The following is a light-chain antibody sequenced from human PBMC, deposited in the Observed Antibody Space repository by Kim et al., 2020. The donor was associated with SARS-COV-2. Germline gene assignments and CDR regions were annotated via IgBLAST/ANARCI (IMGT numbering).Light chain of an antibody. CDR3: SSYTSSSHVV. CDR2: DVS. Sequence: GQSLTISCTGTSSDVGGYNYVSWYQQHPGKAPKLMIYDVSNRPSGVSNRFSGSKSGNTASLTISGLQAEDEADYYCSSYTSSSHVVFGGGTQLTVL. V-gene: IGLV2-14*03. CDR1: SSDVGGYNY. J-gene: IGLJ2*01.